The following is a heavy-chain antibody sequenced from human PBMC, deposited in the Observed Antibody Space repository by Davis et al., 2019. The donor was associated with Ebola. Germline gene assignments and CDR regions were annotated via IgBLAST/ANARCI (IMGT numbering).Heavy chain of an antibody. Sequence: PGGSLRLSCAASGFAFNVFGMHWVRQAPGKGLEWVAVIGLDGSYKQCTDSVKGRCTPSRDNSKNTLYLKMDSLTAEDTAVYFCARDLGMGKYMDVWGKGTTVTVSS. V-gene: IGHV3-33*01. J-gene: IGHJ6*03. CDR2: IGLDGSYK. CDR3: ARDLGMGKYMDV. CDR1: GFAFNVFG. D-gene: IGHD1-26*01.